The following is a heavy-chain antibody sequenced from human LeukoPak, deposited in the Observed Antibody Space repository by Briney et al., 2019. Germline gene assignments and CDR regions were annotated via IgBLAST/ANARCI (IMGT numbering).Heavy chain of an antibody. D-gene: IGHD6-25*01. CDR1: GASITSYY. CDR2: LFYSGGT. V-gene: IGHV4-59*01. CDR3: ARLRVTAAAFYGMDV. Sequence: SETLSITCTVSGASITSYYWNWIRQPPGKGLEWIGYLFYSGGTNYNPSLKSRVTISVDTSKNQFSLKLSSVTAADTAVYYCARLRVTAAAFYGMDVWGQGTTATVSS. J-gene: IGHJ6*02.